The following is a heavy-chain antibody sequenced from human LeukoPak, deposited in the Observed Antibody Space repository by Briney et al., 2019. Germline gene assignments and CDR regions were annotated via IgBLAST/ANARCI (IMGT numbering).Heavy chain of an antibody. J-gene: IGHJ5*02. CDR1: GFTFSSYG. CDR3: ARGGYYDSSGLLDP. D-gene: IGHD3-22*01. CDR2: IWYDGSNK. Sequence: GGSLRLSCAASGFTFSSYGMHWVRQAPGKGLEWVAVIWYDGSNKYYADSVKGRFTISRGNSKNTLCLQMNSLRAEDTAVYYCARGGYYDSSGLLDPWGQGTLVTVSS. V-gene: IGHV3-33*01.